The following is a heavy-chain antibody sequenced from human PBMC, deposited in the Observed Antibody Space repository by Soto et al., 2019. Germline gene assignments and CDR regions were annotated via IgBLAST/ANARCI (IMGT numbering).Heavy chain of an antibody. J-gene: IGHJ4*02. CDR3: AKDPDYGDYVFVY. CDR1: GFTFSSYA. CDR2: ISGSGGST. V-gene: IGHV3-23*01. D-gene: IGHD4-17*01. Sequence: EVQLLESGGGLVQPGGSLRLSCAASGFTFSSYAMSWVRQAPGKGLEWVSAISGSGGSTYYADSVKGRFTISRDNSKNTLYLQMNSLRAEDAAVYYCAKDPDYGDYVFVYWGQGTLVTVSS.